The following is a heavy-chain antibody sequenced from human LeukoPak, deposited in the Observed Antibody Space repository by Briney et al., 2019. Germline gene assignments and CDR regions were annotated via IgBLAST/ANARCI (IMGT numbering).Heavy chain of an antibody. D-gene: IGHD3-22*01. V-gene: IGHV3-21*01. CDR3: ARGDSSGYIYYYYGMDV. CDR2: ISSSSSYI. Sequence: GGSLRLSCAASGFTFSGYSMNWVRQAPGKGLEWVSSISSSSSYIYYADSVKGRFTISRDNAKNSLYLQMNSLRAEDTAVYYCARGDSSGYIYYYYGMDVWGQGTTVTVSS. CDR1: GFTFSGYS. J-gene: IGHJ6*02.